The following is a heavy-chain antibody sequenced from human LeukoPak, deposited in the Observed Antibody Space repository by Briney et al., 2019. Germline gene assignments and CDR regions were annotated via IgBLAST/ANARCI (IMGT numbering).Heavy chain of an antibody. D-gene: IGHD3-10*01. Sequence: SSETLSLTCTVSGGSISSYYWSWIRQPAGKGLEWIGRIYTSGSTNYNPSLKSRVTMSVDTSKNQFSLKLSSVTAADTAVYYCARELAVRGVIIGFDYWGQGTLVTVSS. J-gene: IGHJ4*02. CDR1: GGSISSYY. CDR3: ARELAVRGVIIGFDY. CDR2: IYTSGST. V-gene: IGHV4-4*07.